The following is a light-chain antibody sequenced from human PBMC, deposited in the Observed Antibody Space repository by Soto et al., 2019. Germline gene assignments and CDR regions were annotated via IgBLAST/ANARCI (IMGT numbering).Light chain of an antibody. CDR1: QSINNRY. V-gene: IGKV3-20*01. Sequence: EIVLTQSPGTLSLSPGERATLSSRASQSINNRYLAWYQQKPGQAPRLLIYAASSKATGIPDRFSGSGSGTDFTLTISRLEPEVFAVYYCQQFGSSPGFTFGPGTKVDIK. CDR3: QQFGSSPGFT. J-gene: IGKJ3*01. CDR2: AAS.